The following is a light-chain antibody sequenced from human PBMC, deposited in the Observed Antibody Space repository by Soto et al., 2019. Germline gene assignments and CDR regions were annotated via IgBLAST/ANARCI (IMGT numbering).Light chain of an antibody. V-gene: IGKV3-20*01. J-gene: IGKJ2*01. CDR3: QQYGSSQYT. CDR1: QSVNNNY. CDR2: GAS. Sequence: EIVLTQSPGTLSLSPGERATLSCRASQSVNNNYVAWYQQKPGQAPRLLIYGASSKATGIPDRFSGSGSGTDFTLTISRLEPEDYAGYYCQQYGSSQYTFGQGTKLEIK.